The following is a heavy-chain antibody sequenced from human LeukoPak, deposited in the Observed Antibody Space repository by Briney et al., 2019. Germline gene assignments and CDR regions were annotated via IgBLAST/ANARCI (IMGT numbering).Heavy chain of an antibody. D-gene: IGHD3-10*01. J-gene: IGHJ4*02. CDR1: GGSFSGYY. V-gene: IGHV4-34*01. CDR2: INHSGST. CDR3: ARGRTYYYGSGSNDY. Sequence: HPSETLSLTCAVYGGSFSGYYWSWIRQPPGKGLEWIGEINHSGSTNYNPSLKSRVTISVDTSKNQFSLKLSSVTATDTAVYYCARGRTYYYGSGSNDYWGQGTLVTVSS.